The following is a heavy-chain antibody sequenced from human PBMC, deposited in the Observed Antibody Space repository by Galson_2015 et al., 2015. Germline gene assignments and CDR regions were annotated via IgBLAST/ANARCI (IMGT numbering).Heavy chain of an antibody. J-gene: IGHJ5*01. Sequence: SVKVSCKASGYSFSNYGISWLRQVPGQGLEWMGLISGYNGGTNYPQKFQGRVPMTTDTSTSTAYMEGRGLGSDDTVVYYCARDPGKTSSWPWFDSWGQGTLVTVSS. CDR2: ISGYNGGT. D-gene: IGHD2-15*01. V-gene: IGHV1-18*04. CDR1: GYSFSNYG. CDR3: ARDPGKTSSWPWFDS.